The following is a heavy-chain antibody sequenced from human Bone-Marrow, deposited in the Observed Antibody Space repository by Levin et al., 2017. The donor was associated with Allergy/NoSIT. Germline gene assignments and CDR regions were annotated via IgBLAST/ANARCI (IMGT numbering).Heavy chain of an antibody. J-gene: IGHJ4*02. V-gene: IGHV1-69-2*01. CDR2: LDPEDGET. CDR3: STGVGYHDN. Sequence: EASVKVSCKVSGYTFTDRFIHWVRQAPGDRLEWVGLLDPEDGETRYSKNFQGRVTMTADTSRDTAYIDLGSLRSEDTAIYYCSTGVGYHDNWGQGTLVTVSS. CDR1: GYTFTDRF. D-gene: IGHD2-8*02.